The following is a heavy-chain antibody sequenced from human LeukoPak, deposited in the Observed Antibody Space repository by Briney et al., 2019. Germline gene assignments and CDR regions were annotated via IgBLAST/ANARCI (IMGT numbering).Heavy chain of an antibody. CDR3: ARARVTTGTTRIAFDI. J-gene: IGHJ3*02. Sequence: GGSLRLSCAASGFTFSSYAMHWVRQAPGKGLEWVAVVSSDGNNKYYADSVKGRFTISRDNSKNTLHLQMNSLRAEDTAVHYCARARVTTGTTRIAFDIWGQGTMVTVSS. CDR2: VSSDGNNK. V-gene: IGHV3-30-3*01. D-gene: IGHD1-1*01. CDR1: GFTFSSYA.